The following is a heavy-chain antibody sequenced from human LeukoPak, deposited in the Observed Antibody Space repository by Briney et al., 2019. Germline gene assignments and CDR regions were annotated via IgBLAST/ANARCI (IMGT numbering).Heavy chain of an antibody. CDR3: AKDSSPYVPLLRFLEWSLYGMDV. Sequence: PGGSLRLSCAASGFTFSSYSMNWVRQAPGKGLEWVSSISSSSSYIYYADSVKGRFTISRDNSKNTLYLQMNSLRAEDTAVYYCAKDSSPYVPLLRFLEWSLYGMDVWGQGTTVTVSS. V-gene: IGHV3-21*04. CDR2: ISSSSSYI. J-gene: IGHJ6*02. D-gene: IGHD3-3*01. CDR1: GFTFSSYS.